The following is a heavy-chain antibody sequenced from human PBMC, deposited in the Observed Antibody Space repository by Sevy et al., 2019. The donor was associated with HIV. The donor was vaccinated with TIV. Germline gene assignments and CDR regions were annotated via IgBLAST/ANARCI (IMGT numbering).Heavy chain of an antibody. D-gene: IGHD3-22*01. CDR1: GFTFSSYA. Sequence: GGSLRLSCAASGFTFSSYAMHWVRQAPGKGLEWVAVISYDGGNKYYADSVKGRFTISRDNSKNTLYLQMNSLRAEDTAVYYCARDYYDSSGYVYWGQGTLVTVSS. V-gene: IGHV3-30-3*01. J-gene: IGHJ4*02. CDR3: ARDYYDSSGYVY. CDR2: ISYDGGNK.